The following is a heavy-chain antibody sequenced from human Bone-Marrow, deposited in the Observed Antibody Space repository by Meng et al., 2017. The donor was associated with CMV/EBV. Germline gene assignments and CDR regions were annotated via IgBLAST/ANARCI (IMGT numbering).Heavy chain of an antibody. J-gene: IGHJ4*02. CDR1: GGPVSSYA. V-gene: IGHV1-69*12. D-gene: IGHD1-26*01. CDR3: ATEVGATRFFDY. CDR2: IIPIFGTA. Sequence: QGQRVQSGAELKKPGSSVTVSCKAPGGPVSSYAISWGRQAPGQGLEWMGGIIPIFGTANYAQKFQGRVTITADESTSTAYMELSSLRSEDTAVYYCATEVGATRFFDYWGQGTLVTVSS.